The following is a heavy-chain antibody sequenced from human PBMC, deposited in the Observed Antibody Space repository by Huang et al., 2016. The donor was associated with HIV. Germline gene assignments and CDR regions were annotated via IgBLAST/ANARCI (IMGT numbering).Heavy chain of an antibody. CDR1: GGCFSSHY. CDR3: ARRIEALTFDGWFDP. J-gene: IGHJ5*02. Sequence: QVQLQQSGPGRVKPSETLSLTCTVSGGCFSSHYWSWIRQFPGKGLEWIGDSSDSGRTNYNPSLKSRVTMYVVPSKDQVSLKLTSVIAADTAVYYCARRIEALTFDGWFDPWVQGTLVNVAS. D-gene: IGHD3-16*01. V-gene: IGHV4-59*11. CDR2: SSDSGRT.